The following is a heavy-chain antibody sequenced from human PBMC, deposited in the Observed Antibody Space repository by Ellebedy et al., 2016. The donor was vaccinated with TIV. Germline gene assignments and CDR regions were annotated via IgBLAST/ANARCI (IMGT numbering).Heavy chain of an antibody. Sequence: KVSCKGSGYSFTSYWIAWVRQMPGKGLEWMGIIHPGDSDTRYSPSFQGQVTISADKSINTAYLQWSSLKASDTAMYYCARQMYYSGSGSYSYNWFDPWGQGTLVTVSS. CDR2: IHPGDSDT. V-gene: IGHV5-51*01. CDR1: GYSFTSYW. D-gene: IGHD3-10*01. CDR3: ARQMYYSGSGSYSYNWFDP. J-gene: IGHJ5*02.